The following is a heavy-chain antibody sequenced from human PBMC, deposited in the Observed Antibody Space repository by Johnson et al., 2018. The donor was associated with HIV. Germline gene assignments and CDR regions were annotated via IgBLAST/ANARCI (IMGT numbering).Heavy chain of an antibody. J-gene: IGHJ3*02. D-gene: IGHD3-10*01. CDR2: TTPSGGGT. V-gene: IGHV3-23*04. CDR1: GFTFSSYA. CDR3: AKSSSATYYGDAFDM. Sequence: VQLVESGGGLVQPGGSLRLSCAASGFTFSSYAMSWVRQAPGKGLEWVSATTPSGGGTYYADSVKGRFTISRDNSKNTLYLQMNSLRPEDTAVYYCAKSSSATYYGDAFDMWGQGTMVTVSS.